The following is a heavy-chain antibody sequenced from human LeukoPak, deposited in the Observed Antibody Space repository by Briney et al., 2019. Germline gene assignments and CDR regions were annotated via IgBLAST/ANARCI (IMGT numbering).Heavy chain of an antibody. Sequence: GESLKISCKGSGYSFTSYWISWVRQMPGKGLEWMGRIDPSDSYTNYSPSFQGHVTISADKSISTAYLQWSSLKASDAAMYYCARYYYGSGSEFRYYFDYWGQGTLVTVSS. J-gene: IGHJ4*02. CDR3: ARYYYGSGSEFRYYFDY. D-gene: IGHD3-10*01. V-gene: IGHV5-10-1*01. CDR1: GYSFTSYW. CDR2: IDPSDSYT.